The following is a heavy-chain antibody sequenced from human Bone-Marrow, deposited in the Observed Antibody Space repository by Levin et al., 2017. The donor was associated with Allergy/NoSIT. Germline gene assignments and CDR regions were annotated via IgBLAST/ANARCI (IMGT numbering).Heavy chain of an antibody. D-gene: IGHD3-3*01. Sequence: GGSLRLSCVASGFTFSNFGMHWIRQAPGKGLEWVALISDDGSTYYYADSVEGRFTISRDNSKNTLFLQMNSLRPEDTAVYYCAKDRLKDLWFFDYWGQGTLVIVSS. J-gene: IGHJ4*02. CDR3: AKDRLKDLWFFDY. CDR1: GFTFSNFG. CDR2: ISDDGSTY. V-gene: IGHV3-30*18.